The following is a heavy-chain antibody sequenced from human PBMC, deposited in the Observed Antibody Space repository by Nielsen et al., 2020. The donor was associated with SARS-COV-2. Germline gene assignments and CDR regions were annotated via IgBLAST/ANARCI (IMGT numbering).Heavy chain of an antibody. D-gene: IGHD3-3*01. J-gene: IGHJ6*04. Sequence: GGSLRLSCSASGFTFSSYAMHWVRQAQGKGLEYVSAISSNGGSTYYADSVKGRFTISRDNSKNTLYLQMSSLRAEDTAVYYCVEGDYDFWSGHLDVWGKGTTVTVSS. V-gene: IGHV3-64D*09. CDR1: GFTFSSYA. CDR3: VEGDYDFWSGHLDV. CDR2: ISSNGGST.